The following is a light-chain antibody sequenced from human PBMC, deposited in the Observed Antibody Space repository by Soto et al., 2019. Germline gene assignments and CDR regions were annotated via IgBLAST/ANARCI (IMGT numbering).Light chain of an antibody. V-gene: IGKV3-15*01. Sequence: EIVMTQSPATLSVSPGERATFSCRASQSVSSNLAWYQQKPGQAPRVLIYGASTRATGIPARFRGSGSGTEFTLTISSLQSEDFAVYYCQQYNNWPLYTFGQGTKLEIK. J-gene: IGKJ2*01. CDR2: GAS. CDR1: QSVSSN. CDR3: QQYNNWPLYT.